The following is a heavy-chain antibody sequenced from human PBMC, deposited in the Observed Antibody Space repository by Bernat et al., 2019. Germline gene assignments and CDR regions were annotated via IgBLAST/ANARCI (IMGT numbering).Heavy chain of an antibody. CDR3: AKIISGTGIAY. D-gene: IGHD6-13*01. CDR1: GFTFSTYG. Sequence: EVQLLESGGGLVQPGGSLRLSCAAAGFTFSTYGMTWVRRAPGRGLEWVSAIGGSGSTTYSADSVKGRFTIYRDNSKNTVSLQMNSLRAEDTAIYYCAKIISGTGIAYWGQGTLVTVSS. V-gene: IGHV3-23*01. J-gene: IGHJ4*02. CDR2: IGGSGSTT.